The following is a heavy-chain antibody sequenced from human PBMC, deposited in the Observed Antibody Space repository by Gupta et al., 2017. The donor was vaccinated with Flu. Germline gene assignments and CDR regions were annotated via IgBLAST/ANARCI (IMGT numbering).Heavy chain of an antibody. V-gene: IGHV4-34*01. Sequence: RGSSWSWIRQPPGKGPEWIGEIDHSGGTNYNPSRKSRVTMSVDTSKNQFSLNLYSVTAADTAIYYCTRLGGFTVGYNWFDPWGQGTLVTVSS. CDR2: IDHSGGT. D-gene: IGHD4-4*01. J-gene: IGHJ5*02. CDR1: RGSS. CDR3: TRLGGFTVGYNWFDP.